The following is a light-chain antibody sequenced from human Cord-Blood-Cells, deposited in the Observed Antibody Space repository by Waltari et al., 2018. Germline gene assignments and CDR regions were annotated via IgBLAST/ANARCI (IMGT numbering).Light chain of an antibody. Sequence: QSALTQPASVSGSPGQSITISCTGTSSDFGGYNYVSWYQQHPGKAPKLMIYEVSKRPSGVSNRFSGSKSGNTASLTISGLQAEDEADYYCSSYTSSSTLVFGGGTKLTVL. V-gene: IGLV2-14*01. CDR2: EVS. CDR3: SSYTSSSTLV. CDR1: SSDFGGYNY. J-gene: IGLJ2*01.